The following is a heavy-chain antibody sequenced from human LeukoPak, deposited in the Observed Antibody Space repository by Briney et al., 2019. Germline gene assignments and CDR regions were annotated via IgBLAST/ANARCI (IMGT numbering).Heavy chain of an antibody. CDR2: ISYDGSNK. V-gene: IGHV3-30*04. CDR1: GFTFSSYA. CDR3: ARAAMTTVTTDYFDY. D-gene: IGHD4-17*01. J-gene: IGHJ4*02. Sequence: GGSLRLSCAASGFTFSSYAMHWVRQAPGKGLEWVAVISYDGSNKYYADSVKGRFTISRDNFKNTLYLQMNSLRAEDTAVYYCARAAMTTVTTDYFDYWGQGTLVTVSS.